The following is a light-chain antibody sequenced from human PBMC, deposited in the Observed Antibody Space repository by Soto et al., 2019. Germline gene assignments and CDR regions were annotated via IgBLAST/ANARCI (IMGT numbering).Light chain of an antibody. V-gene: IGKV3-15*01. CDR2: GAS. CDR1: QSVSSN. J-gene: IGKJ1*01. CDR3: HQYNNWPPWT. Sequence: EIVMTQSPATLSVSPGERATLSCRASQSVSSNLAWYQQKPGQAPRLLIYGASTRATGIPVRFSGSGSGTEFTLTISSLQSEDSAVYYCHQYNNWPPWTFGQGTKVDMK.